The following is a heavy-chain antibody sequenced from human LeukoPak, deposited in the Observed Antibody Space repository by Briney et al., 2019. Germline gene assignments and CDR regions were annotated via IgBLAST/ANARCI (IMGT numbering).Heavy chain of an antibody. CDR1: GGSISSGGYY. Sequence: PSETLSLTCAVSGGSISSGGYYWSWIRQPPGKGLEWIGEINHSGSTNYNPSLKSRVTISVDTSKNQFSLKLSSVTAADTAVYYCARGRNAIDYWGQGTLVTVSS. CDR2: INHSGST. J-gene: IGHJ4*02. CDR3: ARGRNAIDY. V-gene: IGHV4-34*01. D-gene: IGHD1-1*01.